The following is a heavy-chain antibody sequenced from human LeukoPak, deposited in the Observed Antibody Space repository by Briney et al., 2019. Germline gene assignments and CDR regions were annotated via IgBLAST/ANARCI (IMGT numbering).Heavy chain of an antibody. D-gene: IGHD4-23*01. CDR1: GGSISSYY. V-gene: IGHV4-59*01. J-gene: IGHJ4*02. CDR2: IYYSGST. Sequence: SETLSLTCTVSGGSISSYYWSWIRQPPGKGLEWIGYIYYSGSTNYNPSLKSRVTISVDTSKNQFSLKLSSVTAADTAVYYCARDFPKHYGGNSFDYWGQGTLVTVSS. CDR3: ARDFPKHYGGNSFDY.